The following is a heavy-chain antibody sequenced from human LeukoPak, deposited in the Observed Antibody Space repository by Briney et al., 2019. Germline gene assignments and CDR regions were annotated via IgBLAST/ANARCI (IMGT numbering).Heavy chain of an antibody. CDR2: ISNRGST. Sequence: SETLSLTCTVSGGSISSYYWSWIRQPPGKGLEWIGHISNRGSTNYNPSLKSRVTISVDTSKNQFSLKLSSVTAADTAVYYCARHLTPPWFGELLDPDDAFDIWGQGTMVTVSS. V-gene: IGHV4-59*08. D-gene: IGHD3-10*01. J-gene: IGHJ3*02. CDR1: GGSISSYY. CDR3: ARHLTPPWFGELLDPDDAFDI.